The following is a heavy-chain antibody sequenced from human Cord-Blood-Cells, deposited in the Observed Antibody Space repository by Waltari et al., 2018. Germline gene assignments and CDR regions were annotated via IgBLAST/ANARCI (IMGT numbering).Heavy chain of an antibody. CDR2: INHSGST. Sequence: QVQLQQWGAGLLKPSETLSLTCAVYGGSFSGYYWSWIRQPPGKGLEWIGEINHSGSTNNNPSLKSRVTISVDTSKNKFSRKLSSVTAADTAVYYCARNYGSGSPFDYWGQGTLVTVSS. CDR3: ARNYGSGSPFDY. CDR1: GGSFSGYY. D-gene: IGHD3-10*01. J-gene: IGHJ4*02. V-gene: IGHV4-34*01.